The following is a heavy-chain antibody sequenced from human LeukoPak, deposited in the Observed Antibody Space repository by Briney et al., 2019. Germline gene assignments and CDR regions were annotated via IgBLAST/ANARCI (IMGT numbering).Heavy chain of an antibody. V-gene: IGHV3-30*18. Sequence: GGSLRLSCAASGFTFSSYGMHWVRQAPGKGLEWVAVISYDGSNQYYADSVKGRFTISRDNSKNTLYLQMNSLRAEDRAVYYCAKGPGYYYGSGSYDYWGQGTLVTVS. D-gene: IGHD3-10*01. CDR1: GFTFSSYG. CDR2: ISYDGSNQ. J-gene: IGHJ4*02. CDR3: AKGPGYYYGSGSYDY.